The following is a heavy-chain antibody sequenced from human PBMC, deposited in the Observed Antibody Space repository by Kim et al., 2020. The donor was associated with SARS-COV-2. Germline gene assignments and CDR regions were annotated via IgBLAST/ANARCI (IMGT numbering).Heavy chain of an antibody. CDR3: ARVSQGRGRRGYYFDY. D-gene: IGHD3-10*01. V-gene: IGHV4-4*07. CDR1: GGSISSYY. Sequence: SETLSLTCTVSGGSISSYYWSWIRQPAGKGLEWIGRIYTSGSTNYNPSLKSRVTMSVDTSKNQFSLKLSSVTAADTAVYYCARVSQGRGRRGYYFDYWGQGTLVTVSS. CDR2: IYTSGST. J-gene: IGHJ4*02.